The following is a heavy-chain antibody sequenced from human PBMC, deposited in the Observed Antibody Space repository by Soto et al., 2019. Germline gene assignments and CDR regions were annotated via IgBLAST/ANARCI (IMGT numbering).Heavy chain of an antibody. V-gene: IGHV4-61*01. Sequence: PSETLSLTCTVSGGSVTSGNYYWSRIRQPPGKGLEWIGHIYYSGSTNYNPSLKSRVTISVDASKNQFSLKLSSVTAADTAIYYCARGPVVAPFVDYWGQGTLVTVSS. CDR2: IYYSGST. CDR1: GGSVTSGNYY. J-gene: IGHJ4*02. D-gene: IGHD2-15*01. CDR3: ARGPVVAPFVDY.